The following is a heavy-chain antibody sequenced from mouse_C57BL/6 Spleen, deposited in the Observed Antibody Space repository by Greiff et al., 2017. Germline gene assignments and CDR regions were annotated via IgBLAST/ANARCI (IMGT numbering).Heavy chain of an antibody. CDR2: INPNNGGT. CDR1: GYTFTDYN. V-gene: IGHV1-18*01. Sequence: VQLKESGPELVKPGASVKIPCKASGYTFTDYNMDWVKKSHGKSLEWIGDINPNNGGTIYNQKFKGKATLTVDKSSSTAYMELRSLTSEDTAVYYCARSLYYFDYWGQGTTLTVSS. CDR3: ARSLYYFDY. J-gene: IGHJ2*01.